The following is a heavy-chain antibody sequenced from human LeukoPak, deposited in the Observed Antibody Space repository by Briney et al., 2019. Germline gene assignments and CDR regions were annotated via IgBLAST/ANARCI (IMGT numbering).Heavy chain of an antibody. V-gene: IGHV3-23*01. CDR3: AKWGDYDVLTGYYVSDY. D-gene: IGHD3-9*01. CDR2: ITGSGGNT. J-gene: IGHJ4*02. CDR1: GFTFSNYA. Sequence: GGSLRLSCAASGFTFSNYAMSWVRQAPGKGLEWVSAITGSGGNTYYADSVKGRFTISRDNSKNTVFLQMNSLRAEDTAVFYCAKWGDYDVLTGYYVSDYWGQGTLVTVSS.